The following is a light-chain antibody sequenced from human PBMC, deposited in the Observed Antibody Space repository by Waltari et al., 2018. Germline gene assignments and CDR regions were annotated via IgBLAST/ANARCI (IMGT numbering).Light chain of an antibody. CDR2: GAS. CDR1: QSVSRT. V-gene: IGKV3-20*01. J-gene: IGKJ1*01. CDR3: QQYVSLPAT. Sequence: EIVLTQSPGTLSLSPGERATLSCRASQSVSRTLARYQQKPGQAPRLLIYGASTRATGIPERCSGGGSGTDFSLTISRLEPEDFAVYYCQQYVSLPATFGQGTKVEVK.